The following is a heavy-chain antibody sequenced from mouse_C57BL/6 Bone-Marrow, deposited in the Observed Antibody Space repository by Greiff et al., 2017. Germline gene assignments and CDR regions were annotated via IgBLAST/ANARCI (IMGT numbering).Heavy chain of an antibody. CDR2: INPNNGGT. J-gene: IGHJ4*01. D-gene: IGHD2-4*01. Sequence: EVKLVESGPELVKPGASVKIPCKASGYTFTDYNMDWVKQSHGKSLEWIGDINPNNGGTIYNQKFKGKATLTVDKSSSTAYMELRSLTSEDTAVYYCARGYDYDGYYAMDYWGQGTSVTVSS. CDR3: ARGYDYDGYYAMDY. CDR1: GYTFTDYN. V-gene: IGHV1-18*01.